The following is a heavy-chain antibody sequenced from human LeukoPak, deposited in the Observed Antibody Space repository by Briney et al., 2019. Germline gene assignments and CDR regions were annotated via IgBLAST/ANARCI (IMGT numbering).Heavy chain of an antibody. CDR1: GFTFSSYA. V-gene: IGHV3-23*01. D-gene: IGHD3-22*01. Sequence: GGSLRLSCAASGFTFSSYAMSWVRQVPGKGLEWVSAISGSGGSTYYADSVKGRFTISRDNSKNTLYLQMNSLRAEDTAVYYCAKDPTVVVTRTIDYWGQGTLVTVSS. CDR2: ISGSGGST. CDR3: AKDPTVVVTRTIDY. J-gene: IGHJ4*02.